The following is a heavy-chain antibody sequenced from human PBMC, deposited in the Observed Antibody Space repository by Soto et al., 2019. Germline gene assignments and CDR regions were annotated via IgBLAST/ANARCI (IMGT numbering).Heavy chain of an antibody. CDR1: GFTFSSYG. CDR3: ARGRIVGAPREPQNY. V-gene: IGHV3-33*01. J-gene: IGHJ4*02. D-gene: IGHD1-26*01. CDR2: IWYDGSNK. Sequence: PGGSLRLSCAASGFTFSSYGMHWVRQAPGKGLEWVAVIWYDGSNKYYADSVKGRFTISRDNSKNTLYLQMNSLRAEDTAVYYCARGRIVGAPREPQNYWGQGTLVTVSS.